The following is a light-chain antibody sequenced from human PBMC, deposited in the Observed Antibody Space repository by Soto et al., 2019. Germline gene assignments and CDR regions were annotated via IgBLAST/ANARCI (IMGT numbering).Light chain of an antibody. CDR2: AAS. J-gene: IGKJ5*01. CDR1: HSVISSY. V-gene: IGKV3-20*01. CDR3: QQYGSSPLT. Sequence: EIVLTQSPGTLSLSPGERATLSFSASHSVISSYLAWYQQKPGQAPRLLIYAASSRATGVPDRFSGSGSGTDFTLTISRLEPEDFAVYYCQQYGSSPLTFGQGTRLEIK.